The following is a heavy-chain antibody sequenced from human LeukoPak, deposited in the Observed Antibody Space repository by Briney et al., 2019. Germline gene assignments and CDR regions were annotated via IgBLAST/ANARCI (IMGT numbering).Heavy chain of an antibody. J-gene: IGHJ1*01. CDR3: ARGGAARLHFQN. V-gene: IGHV4-59*01. CDR2: IYHSGST. D-gene: IGHD6-6*01. CDR1: GGSICTYY. Sequence: PSETLSLTCTVSGGSICTYYWNWIRQPPGKGLEWIGYIYHSGSTNYNPSLQSRVTISVDTSKNQFSLNLNSATAADTAVYYCARGGAARLHFQNWGQGTLVTVSS.